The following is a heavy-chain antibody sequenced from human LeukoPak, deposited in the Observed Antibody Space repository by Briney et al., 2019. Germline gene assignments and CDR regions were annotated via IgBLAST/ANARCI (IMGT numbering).Heavy chain of an antibody. V-gene: IGHV6-1*01. CDR1: GDSVPSNSAS. Sequence: SHTLSLTCAISGDSVPSNSASWNWFRQSPSRALEWLGRTFYTSKWNNDYAVSVKSRITINPDTSKNHFSLQLNSVTPEDTAVYYCARRRYYDYTGFFDYWGQGTLVTVSS. CDR2: TFYTSKWNN. CDR3: ARRRYYDYTGFFDY. J-gene: IGHJ4*02. D-gene: IGHD3-22*01.